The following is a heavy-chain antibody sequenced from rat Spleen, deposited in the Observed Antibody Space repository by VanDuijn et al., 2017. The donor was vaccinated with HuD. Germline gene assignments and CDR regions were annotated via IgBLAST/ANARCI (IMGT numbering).Heavy chain of an antibody. CDR1: GFSLTSNG. D-gene: IGHD1-10*01. CDR2: IWAGGST. CDR3: ARLGQLLFDY. V-gene: IGHV2-72*01. Sequence: QVQLKESGPGLMQPSETLSLTCTVSGFSLTSNGVGWVRQPLGKGLVWMGTIWAGGSTNYNSAVQSRLSISRDTAKSQVFLKMNSLQPEDTGTYYCARLGQLLFDYWGQGVMVTVSS. J-gene: IGHJ2*01.